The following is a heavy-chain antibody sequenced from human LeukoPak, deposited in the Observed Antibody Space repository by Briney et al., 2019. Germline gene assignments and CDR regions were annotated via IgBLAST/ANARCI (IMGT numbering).Heavy chain of an antibody. CDR3: AGDNPGFTMVRGPKNYYYGMDV. D-gene: IGHD3-10*01. CDR1: GGSISSGGYY. CDR2: IYYSGST. V-gene: IGHV4-31*03. J-gene: IGHJ6*02. Sequence: PSETLSLTCTVSGGSISSGGYYWSWIRQHPGKGLEWIGYIYYSGSTYYNPSLKSRVTISVDTSKNQFSLKLSSVTAADTAVYYCAGDNPGFTMVRGPKNYYYGMDVWGQGTTVTVSS.